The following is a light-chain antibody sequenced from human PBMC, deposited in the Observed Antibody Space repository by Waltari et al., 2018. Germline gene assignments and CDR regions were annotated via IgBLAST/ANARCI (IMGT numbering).Light chain of an antibody. Sequence: QSVLTQPPSVSAAPGQKVTISCSGSSSNIGKNYVSWYQVLPGIAPKLLIYDDNKRPSGMPGRLSGSKSGTSATLDITGLQTGDETEYYCGTWDSSLSAGVFGGGTRLTVL. CDR3: GTWDSSLSAGV. J-gene: IGLJ3*02. CDR1: SSNIGKNY. V-gene: IGLV1-51*01. CDR2: DDN.